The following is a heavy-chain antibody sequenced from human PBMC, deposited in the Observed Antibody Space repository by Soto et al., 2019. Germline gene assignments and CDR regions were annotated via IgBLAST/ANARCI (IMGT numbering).Heavy chain of an antibody. J-gene: IGHJ6*02. CDR2: IIPIFGTA. V-gene: IGHV1-69*01. CDR3: ARAYYYDSSGYLGSYGMDV. D-gene: IGHD3-22*01. Sequence: GASVKVSCKASGGTFSSYAIIWVRPAPGQGLEWMGGIIPIFGTANYAQKFQGRVTITADESTSTAYMELSSLRSEDTAVYYCARAYYYDSSGYLGSYGMDVWGQGTTVTVS. CDR1: GGTFSSYA.